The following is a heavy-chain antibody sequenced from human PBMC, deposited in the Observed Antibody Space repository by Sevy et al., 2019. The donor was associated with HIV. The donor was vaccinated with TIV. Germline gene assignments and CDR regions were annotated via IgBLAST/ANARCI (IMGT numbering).Heavy chain of an antibody. CDR1: GFTFDDYD. Sequence: GGSLRLSCAASGFTFDDYDMSWVRQAPWKGLEWVSGINWNGGSTGYADSVKGRFTISRDNAKNSLYLQMNSLRAEDTALYYCARESPLYYYFYMDVWGKGTTVTVSS. J-gene: IGHJ6*03. V-gene: IGHV3-20*04. CDR2: INWNGGST. CDR3: ARESPLYYYFYMDV.